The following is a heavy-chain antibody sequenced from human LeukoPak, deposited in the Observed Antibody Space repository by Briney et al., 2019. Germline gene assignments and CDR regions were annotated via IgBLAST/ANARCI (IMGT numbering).Heavy chain of an antibody. V-gene: IGHV4-34*01. Sequence: PSETLSLTCAVYGGSFSTYYWTWVRQSPGKGLEWIGDINHSADTNYNPSLKSRVSISMDASKNQFSLKLNSVTAADTAVYYCARGWGTHGFDFRGLGTPVTVS. J-gene: IGHJ4*02. CDR3: ARGWGTHGFDF. CDR2: INHSADT. CDR1: GGSFSTYY. D-gene: IGHD2-8*01.